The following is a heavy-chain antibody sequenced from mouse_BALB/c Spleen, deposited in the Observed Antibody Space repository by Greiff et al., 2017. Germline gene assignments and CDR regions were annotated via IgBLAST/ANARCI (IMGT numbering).Heavy chain of an antibody. CDR3: ARIYYDYDDAMDY. D-gene: IGHD2-4*01. J-gene: IGHJ4*01. V-gene: IGHV5-6-3*01. Sequence: EVMLVESGGGLVQPGGSLKLSCAASGFTFSSYGMSWVRQTPDKRLELVATINSNGGSTYYPDSVKGRFTISRDNAKNTLYLQMSSLKSEDTAMYYCARIYYDYDDAMDYWGQGTSVTVSS. CDR2: INSNGGST. CDR1: GFTFSSYG.